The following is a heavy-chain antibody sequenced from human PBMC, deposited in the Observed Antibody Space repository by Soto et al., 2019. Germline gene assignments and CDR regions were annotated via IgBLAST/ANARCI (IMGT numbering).Heavy chain of an antibody. CDR1: GGSISSGGYY. J-gene: IGHJ6*02. Sequence: QVQLQESGPGLVKPSQTLSLTCTVSGGSISSGGYYWSWIRQHPGKGLEWIGYIYYSGSTYYNPSLKSRVTISVDTSTNQFSLKLSSVTAADTSVYYCPRVCGGACHYGMDVWGQGTTVTVSS. V-gene: IGHV4-31*03. D-gene: IGHD2-21*02. CDR3: PRVCGGACHYGMDV. CDR2: IYYSGST.